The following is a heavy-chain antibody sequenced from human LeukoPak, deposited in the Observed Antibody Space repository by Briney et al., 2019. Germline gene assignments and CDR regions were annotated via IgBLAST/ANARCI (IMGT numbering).Heavy chain of an antibody. CDR2: IIPIFGTA. Sequence: ASVKVSCKASGGTFSSYAISWVRQAPGQGLEWMGGIIPIFGTANYAQKFQGRVTITADESTSTAYMELSSLRSEDTAVYYCARDDWAAGYYFDYWGQGALVTVSS. CDR3: ARDDWAAGYYFDY. V-gene: IGHV1-69*13. CDR1: GGTFSSYA. D-gene: IGHD3-9*01. J-gene: IGHJ4*02.